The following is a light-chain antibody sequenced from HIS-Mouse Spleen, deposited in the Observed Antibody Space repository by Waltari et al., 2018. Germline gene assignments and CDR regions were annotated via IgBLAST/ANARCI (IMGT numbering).Light chain of an antibody. V-gene: IGLV10-54*02. CDR2: RNN. J-gene: IGLJ3*02. CDR3: SALDSSLSAWV. CDR1: SNIVGNQG. Sequence: QAGLTQPPSVSKGLRQTATLTCTGNSNIVGNQGAAWLQQHQGHPPKLLAYRNNNRPSGISERFSASRSGNTASLTITGLQPEDEADYYCSALDSSLSAWVFRGGTKLTVL.